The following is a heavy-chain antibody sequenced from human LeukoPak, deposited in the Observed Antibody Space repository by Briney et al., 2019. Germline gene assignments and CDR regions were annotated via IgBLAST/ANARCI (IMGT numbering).Heavy chain of an antibody. D-gene: IGHD3-16*01. Sequence: PGGSLRLSCAASGFTFSSYGMHWVRQAPGKGLEWVAVISYDGSDKYYADFVKGRFTISRDNSKNTLHLQMISLRAEDTAVYYCARDQGAWGYGYNFDYWGQGTLVTVSS. J-gene: IGHJ4*02. V-gene: IGHV3-30*03. CDR1: GFTFSSYG. CDR3: ARDQGAWGYGYNFDY. CDR2: ISYDGSDK.